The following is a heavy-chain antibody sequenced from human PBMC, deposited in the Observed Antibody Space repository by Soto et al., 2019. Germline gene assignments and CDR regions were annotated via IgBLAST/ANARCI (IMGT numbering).Heavy chain of an antibody. J-gene: IGHJ4*02. Sequence: SETLSLTCAVSGYSITSSSFWGWIRQPPGKGLEWIGSIYPGGTTDYDPSLKSRVTISVDTSRNEFSLKLSSVTAADTAVYYCARPRPNFGAVDSWCQGALVTVSS. CDR1: GYSITSSSF. V-gene: IGHV4-38-2*01. D-gene: IGHD3-10*01. CDR3: ARPRPNFGAVDS. CDR2: IYPGGTT.